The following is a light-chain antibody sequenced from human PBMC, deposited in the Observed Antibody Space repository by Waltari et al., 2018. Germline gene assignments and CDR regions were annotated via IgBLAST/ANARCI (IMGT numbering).Light chain of an antibody. CDR2: EVS. CDR1: SNDVGGFNY. V-gene: IGLV2-14*01. Sequence: QSALTQPASVSGSPGQSITMSCTGTSNDVGGFNYVSWYQQRPGKVPKLIIYEVSRRPSGVSNRFSGSKSDNTASLTTSGLLADDEADYFCNSYTSTSTLVFGGGTKLTVL. J-gene: IGLJ2*01. CDR3: NSYTSTSTLV.